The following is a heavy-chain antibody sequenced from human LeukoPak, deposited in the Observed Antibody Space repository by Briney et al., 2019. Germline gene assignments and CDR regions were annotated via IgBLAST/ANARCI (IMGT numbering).Heavy chain of an antibody. V-gene: IGHV3-23*01. J-gene: IGHJ6*02. CDR2: ITGSGGNT. Sequence: GGSLRLSCAASGFIFSSYSMSWVRKAPGKGLEWVSVITGSGGNTYYADSVKGRFTISKDNSKNTVYLQMSSLRVDDTAVYYCAKAASSSWPSYYYGMDVWGQGTTVTVSS. D-gene: IGHD6-13*01. CDR3: AKAASSSWPSYYYGMDV. CDR1: GFIFSSYS.